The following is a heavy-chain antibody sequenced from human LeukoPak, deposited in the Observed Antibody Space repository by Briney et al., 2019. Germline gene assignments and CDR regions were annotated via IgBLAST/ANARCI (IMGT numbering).Heavy chain of an antibody. CDR3: ARDTNFDTSGYYYLDAFDI. CDR1: GYTFTSYG. D-gene: IGHD3-22*01. CDR2: ISAYNGNT. Sequence: GASVKVSCKASGYTFTSYGISWVRQAPGQGLERMGWISAYNGNTNYAQKLQGRVTMTTDTSTSTAYMELRSLRSDDTAVYYCARDTNFDTSGYYYLDAFDIWGQGTMVTVSS. V-gene: IGHV1-18*01. J-gene: IGHJ3*02.